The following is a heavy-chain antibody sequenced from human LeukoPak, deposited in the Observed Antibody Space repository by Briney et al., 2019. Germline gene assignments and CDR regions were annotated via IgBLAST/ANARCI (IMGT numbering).Heavy chain of an antibody. Sequence: GGSLRLSCAASGFTFSSYEMNWVRQAPGKGLEWVSYISSSGSTIYYADSVKGRFTISRDNDNNSVYLQMNSLRAEDTAVYYCARGPAFGSHYWGQGTLVTVSS. V-gene: IGHV3-48*03. D-gene: IGHD3-10*01. CDR2: ISSSGSTI. CDR3: ARGPAFGSHY. J-gene: IGHJ4*02. CDR1: GFTFSSYE.